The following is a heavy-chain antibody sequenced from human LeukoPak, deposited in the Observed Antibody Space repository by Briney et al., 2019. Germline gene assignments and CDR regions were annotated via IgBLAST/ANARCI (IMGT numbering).Heavy chain of an antibody. V-gene: IGHV4/OR15-8*02. Sequence: SETLSLTCDVSGGFTSNDYWWSWVRQPSGRGLEWIGEIRHYDGHTKYNPSLKGRVTISIDKPRNHFSLTLTSVTAADTAIYYCASSIPIGWSPNTYWGQGTLVIVSS. CDR2: IRHYDGHT. CDR1: GGFTSNDYW. J-gene: IGHJ4*02. D-gene: IGHD6-19*01. CDR3: ASSIPIGWSPNTY.